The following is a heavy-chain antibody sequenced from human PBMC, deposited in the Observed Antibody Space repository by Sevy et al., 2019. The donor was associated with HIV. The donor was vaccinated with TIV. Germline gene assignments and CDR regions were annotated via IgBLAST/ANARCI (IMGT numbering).Heavy chain of an antibody. V-gene: IGHV1-2*02. CDR2: INPNSGGT. CDR3: ARDTRFGYCSSTSLCGIYYYGSARGLDAFDI. Sequence: ASVKVSCKASGYTFTGYYMHWVRQAPGQGLEWMGWINPNSGGTNYAQKFQGRVTMTRDTSISTAYMELSRLRSDDTAEYYCARDTRFGYCSSTSLCGIYYYGSARGLDAFDIWGQGTMVTVSS. J-gene: IGHJ3*02. D-gene: IGHD2-2*01. CDR1: GYTFTGYY.